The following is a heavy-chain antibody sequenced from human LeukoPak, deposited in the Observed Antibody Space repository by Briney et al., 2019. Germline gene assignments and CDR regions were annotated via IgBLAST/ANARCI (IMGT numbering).Heavy chain of an antibody. Sequence: SEALSLTCTVSGGSISSGGYYWSWIRQHPGKGLEWIGYIYYSGSTYYNPSLKSRVTISVDTSKNQFSLKLSSVTAADTAVYYCARSDFWRTKFDYWGQGTLVTVSS. D-gene: IGHD3-3*01. CDR3: ARSDFWRTKFDY. CDR1: GGSISSGGYY. J-gene: IGHJ4*02. V-gene: IGHV4-31*03. CDR2: IYYSGST.